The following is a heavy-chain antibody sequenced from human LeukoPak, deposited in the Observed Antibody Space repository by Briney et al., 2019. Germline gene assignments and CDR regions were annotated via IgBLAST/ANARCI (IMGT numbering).Heavy chain of an antibody. CDR1: GFTFSNAW. V-gene: IGHV3-15*07. D-gene: IGHD3-22*01. CDR2: IKSKTDGGTT. Sequence: GGSLRLSYAASGFTFSNAWMNWVRQAPGKGLEWVGRIKSKTDGGTTDYAAPVKGRFTISRDDSKNTLYLQMNSLKTEDTAVYYCAREGSSGYYPYWGQGILVTVSS. CDR3: AREGSSGYYPY. J-gene: IGHJ4*02.